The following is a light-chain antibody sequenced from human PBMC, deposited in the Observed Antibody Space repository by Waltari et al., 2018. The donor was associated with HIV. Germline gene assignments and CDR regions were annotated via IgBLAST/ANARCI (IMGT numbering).Light chain of an antibody. V-gene: IGKV1-5*03. CDR3: QRYDTFPWT. Sequence: DIQMTQSPSTLSASIGDRVTITCRASQSISVWLAWYHQKPGKAPKLLIYEASNLESGVPSRFSGTGSGTEFTLTISSLQPDDSATFYCQRYDTFPWTFGQGTKVGIK. CDR1: QSISVW. CDR2: EAS. J-gene: IGKJ1*01.